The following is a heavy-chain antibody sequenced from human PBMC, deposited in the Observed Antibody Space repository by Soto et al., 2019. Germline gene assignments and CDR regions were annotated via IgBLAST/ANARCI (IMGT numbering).Heavy chain of an antibody. V-gene: IGHV4-39*01. CDR2: IYYSGST. CDR3: ARLFIRYDFWSDYDY. D-gene: IGHD3-3*01. Sequence: SETPSPTCPVSGGSLISSSYYRGGVRPPPGKGLEWIGSIYYSGSTYYNPSLKSRVTISVDTSKNQFSLKLSSVTAADTAVYYCARLFIRYDFWSDYDYWGQGTLVTVSS. CDR1: GGSLISSSYY. J-gene: IGHJ4*02.